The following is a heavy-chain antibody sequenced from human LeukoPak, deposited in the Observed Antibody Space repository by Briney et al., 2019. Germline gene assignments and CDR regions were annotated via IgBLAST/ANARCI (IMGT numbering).Heavy chain of an antibody. CDR1: GFTFSSYA. J-gene: IGHJ4*02. D-gene: IGHD2-15*01. CDR3: AKVPTGYCSGGSCYLDY. Sequence: PGGSLRLSCAAPGFTFSSYAMSWVRQAPGKGLEWVSAISGSGGSTYYADSVKGRFTISRDNSKNTLYLQMNSLRAEDTAVYYCAKVPTGYCSGGSCYLDYWGQGTLVTVSS. V-gene: IGHV3-23*01. CDR2: ISGSGGST.